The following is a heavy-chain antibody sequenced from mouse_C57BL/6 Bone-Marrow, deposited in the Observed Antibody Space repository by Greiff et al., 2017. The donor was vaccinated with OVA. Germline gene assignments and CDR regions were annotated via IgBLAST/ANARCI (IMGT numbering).Heavy chain of an antibody. D-gene: IGHD1-1*01. J-gene: IGHJ2*01. CDR3: ARDYGSPFAY. Sequence: QVQLQQPGAELVRPGSSVKLSCKASGYTFTSYWMHWVKQRPIQGLEWIGNIDPSDSETNYTQKFKDKATLTVDKSSSTAYMQLSSLTSEDSAVYCCARDYGSPFAYWGQGTTLTVSS. CDR1: GYTFTSYW. CDR2: IDPSDSET. V-gene: IGHV1-52*01.